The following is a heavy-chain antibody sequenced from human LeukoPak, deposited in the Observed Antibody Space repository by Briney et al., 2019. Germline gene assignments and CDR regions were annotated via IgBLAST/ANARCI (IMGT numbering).Heavy chain of an antibody. D-gene: IGHD2-2*01. J-gene: IGHJ4*02. CDR2: INWNGAGT. CDR3: ARDCCYGAFDY. Sequence: PGGSLRLSCAASGFTFDDYGMSWVRQAPGKGPEWVSGINWNGAGTGYADSVKGRLTISRDNAKNSLYLQMNSLRAEDTALYYCARDCCYGAFDYWGQGALVTVSS. CDR1: GFTFDDYG. V-gene: IGHV3-20*04.